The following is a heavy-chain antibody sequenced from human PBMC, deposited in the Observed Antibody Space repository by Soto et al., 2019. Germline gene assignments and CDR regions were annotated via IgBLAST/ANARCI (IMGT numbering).Heavy chain of an antibody. CDR1: GFSFSSYG. CDR2: IWYDGSKT. J-gene: IGHJ6*02. D-gene: IGHD2-2*03. CDR3: ARDPYGYFYGMAV. Sequence: QVQLVESGGGVVQPGRSLRLSCTPSGFSFSSYGMHWVRQAPGKGLEWVAVIWYDGSKTYYADSVKGRFTISRDNPNNTLYLQMNSLRAEDTAVYYCARDPYGYFYGMAVWGQGTTVTVSS. V-gene: IGHV3-33*01.